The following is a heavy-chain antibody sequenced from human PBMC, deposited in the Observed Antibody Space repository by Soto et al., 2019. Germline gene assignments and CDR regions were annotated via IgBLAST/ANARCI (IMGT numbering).Heavy chain of an antibody. CDR1: GLTVSGKKY. J-gene: IGHJ3*01. CDR2: LYDVDGS. Sequence: DVQLVESGGGLMQPGESLRLSCAASGLTVSGKKYVAWVRQAPGKVLEWVSALYDVDGSFYSDSVKGRFTTSSDSSKTTVYLQMNDLRPADTAVYYCATWHELEHAYDVWGQGTTVTVSS. CDR3: ATWHELEHAYDV. V-gene: IGHV3-53*01. D-gene: IGHD1-1*01.